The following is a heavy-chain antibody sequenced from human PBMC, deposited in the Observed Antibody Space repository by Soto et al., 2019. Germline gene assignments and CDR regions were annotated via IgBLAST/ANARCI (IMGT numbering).Heavy chain of an antibody. CDR3: AKGLKIAAAGTMGY. J-gene: IGHJ4*02. CDR1: GFTFSSYG. CDR2: ISYDGSNK. D-gene: IGHD6-13*01. Sequence: HVQLVESGGGVVQPGRSLRLSCAASGFTFSSYGMHWVRQAPGKGLEWVAVISYDGSNKYYADSVKGRFTISRDNSKNTLYLQMNSLRAEDTAVYYCAKGLKIAAAGTMGYWGQGTLVTVSS. V-gene: IGHV3-30*18.